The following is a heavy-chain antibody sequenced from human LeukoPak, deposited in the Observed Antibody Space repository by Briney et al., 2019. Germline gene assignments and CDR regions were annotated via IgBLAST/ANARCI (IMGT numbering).Heavy chain of an antibody. CDR1: GFTFDSYA. J-gene: IGHJ4*02. CDR3: AKVHGLVNYRFDF. V-gene: IGHV3-23*01. D-gene: IGHD3-16*02. Sequence: GGSLRLSCEGSGFTFDSYAMSWVRQSPGKGLEWVSAITGTGGNQYHADSVKDRFTISRDNSKNTVYLQMNSLRAEDTAIYYCAKVHGLVNYRFDFWGQGNLVTVSS. CDR2: ITGTGGNQ.